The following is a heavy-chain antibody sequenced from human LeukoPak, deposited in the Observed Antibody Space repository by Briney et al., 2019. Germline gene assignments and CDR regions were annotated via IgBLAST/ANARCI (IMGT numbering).Heavy chain of an antibody. CDR2: MNPNSGNT. J-gene: IGHJ6*03. V-gene: IGHV1-8*01. D-gene: IGHD6-13*01. CDR3: ARAGAYGSSWYYYYYYMDV. CDR1: GYTFTSYD. Sequence: GASVKVSCKASGYTFTSYDINWVRPATGQGLEWMGWMNPNSGNTGYAQKFQGRVTMTRNTSISTAYMELSSLRSEDTAVYYCARAGAYGSSWYYYYYYMDVWGKGTTVTISS.